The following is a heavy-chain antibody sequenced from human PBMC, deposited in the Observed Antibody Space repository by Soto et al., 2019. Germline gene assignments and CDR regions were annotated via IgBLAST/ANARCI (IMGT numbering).Heavy chain of an antibody. CDR1: GYTFTSYG. J-gene: IGHJ4*02. CDR2: ISGYNDNT. D-gene: IGHD2-8*01. V-gene: IGHV1-18*01. CDR3: ARDMVYAADY. Sequence: ASEKVSCKASGYTFTSYGISWVRQAPGQGLEWMGWISGYNDNTNYAQKFQGRVSMTTDTSTSTAYMELRSLRSDDTAVYYCARDMVYAADYWGQGTLVTVSS.